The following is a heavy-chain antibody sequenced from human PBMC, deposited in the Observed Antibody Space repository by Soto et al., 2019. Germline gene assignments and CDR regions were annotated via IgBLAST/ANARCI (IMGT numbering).Heavy chain of an antibody. J-gene: IGHJ6*02. CDR1: GFTFSSYW. CDR3: AREEYYYYYYGMDV. Sequence: GGSLRLSCAASGFTFSSYWMHWVRQAQGKGLVWVSRINSDGSSTSYADSVKGRFTISRDNAKNTLYLQMNSLRAEDTAVYYCAREEYYYYYYGMDVWGQGTTVTVSS. D-gene: IGHD3-10*01. V-gene: IGHV3-74*01. CDR2: INSDGSST.